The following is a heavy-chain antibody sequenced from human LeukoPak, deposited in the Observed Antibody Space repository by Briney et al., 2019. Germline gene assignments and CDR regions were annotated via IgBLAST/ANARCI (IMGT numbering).Heavy chain of an antibody. CDR1: GYTFTSYY. CDR2: INPSGGST. Sequence: ASVKVSCKASGYTFTSYYMHWVRQAPGQGLEWMGIINPSGGSTGYAQKFQGRVTMTRDTSTSTVYMELSSLRSEDTAVYYCARVMATGVYFDYWGQGTLVTVSS. CDR3: ARVMATGVYFDY. D-gene: IGHD5-24*01. V-gene: IGHV1-46*01. J-gene: IGHJ4*02.